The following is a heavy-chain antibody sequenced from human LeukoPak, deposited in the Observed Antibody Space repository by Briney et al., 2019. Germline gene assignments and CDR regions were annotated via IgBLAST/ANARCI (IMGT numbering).Heavy chain of an antibody. Sequence: SETLSLTCTVSGGSISSSSFYWGWIRQPPGKGLEWIGSISYSGITYYNPSLKSRLTISVDTSKKQFSLKLSSVTAADTAVYYCAKDRRGYDASHGGYWGQGTLVTVSS. D-gene: IGHD5-12*01. CDR3: AKDRRGYDASHGGY. J-gene: IGHJ4*02. CDR2: ISYSGIT. V-gene: IGHV4-39*07. CDR1: GGSISSSSFY.